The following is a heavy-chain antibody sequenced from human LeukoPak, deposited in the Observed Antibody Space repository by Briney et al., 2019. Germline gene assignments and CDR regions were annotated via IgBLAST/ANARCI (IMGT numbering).Heavy chain of an antibody. CDR1: GFTFGSYG. Sequence: GGSLRLSCAASGFTFGSYGMHWVRQAPSKGLEWVAVISYDGSNKYYADSVKGRFTISRDNSKNTLYLQMNSLRAEDTAVYYCAKDSNRIVGAYIDYWGQGTLVTVSS. V-gene: IGHV3-30*18. CDR2: ISYDGSNK. J-gene: IGHJ4*02. CDR3: AKDSNRIVGAYIDY. D-gene: IGHD1-26*01.